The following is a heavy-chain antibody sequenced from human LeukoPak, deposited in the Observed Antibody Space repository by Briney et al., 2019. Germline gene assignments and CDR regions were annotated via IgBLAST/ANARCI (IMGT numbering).Heavy chain of an antibody. D-gene: IGHD6-13*01. V-gene: IGHV3-48*03. CDR3: ATSRGSWPDSFDY. Sequence: GGSLRLSCAASGFTFSSYEMNWVRQAPGKGLDWVSYISTSGSTIYYADSVKGRFTISRDNAKNSLYLQMNSLRAEDTAVYYCATSRGSWPDSFDYWGQGTLVTVSS. CDR2: ISTSGSTI. J-gene: IGHJ4*02. CDR1: GFTFSSYE.